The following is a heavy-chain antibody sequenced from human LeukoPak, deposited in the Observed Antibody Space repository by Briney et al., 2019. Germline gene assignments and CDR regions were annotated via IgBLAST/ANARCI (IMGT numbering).Heavy chain of an antibody. Sequence: ASVKVSCEPSGYTFTGYYIHWVRQVPGQGLEWMGWINPNSGGTNYAQKFQGRVTMTRDTSISTAYMELSRLKSDDTAVYYCASEPGYSSGWFDYWGQGTLVTVSS. CDR3: ASEPGYSSGWFDY. CDR1: GYTFTGYY. CDR2: INPNSGGT. V-gene: IGHV1-2*02. D-gene: IGHD6-19*01. J-gene: IGHJ4*02.